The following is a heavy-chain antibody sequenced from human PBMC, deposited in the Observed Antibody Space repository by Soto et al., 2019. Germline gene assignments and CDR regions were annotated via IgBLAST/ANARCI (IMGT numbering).Heavy chain of an antibody. CDR1: GGTFSSYA. V-gene: IGHV1-69*12. CDR2: IIPIFGTA. CDR3: ARGGYDYVWGSINWFDP. Sequence: QVQLVQSGAEVKKPGSSVKVSCKASGGTFSSYAISWVRQAPGQGLEWMGGIIPIFGTANYAQKFQGRVTITGAESTSTAYMELSSLRSEDTAVYYCARGGYDYVWGSINWFDPWGQGTLVTVSS. D-gene: IGHD3-16*01. J-gene: IGHJ5*02.